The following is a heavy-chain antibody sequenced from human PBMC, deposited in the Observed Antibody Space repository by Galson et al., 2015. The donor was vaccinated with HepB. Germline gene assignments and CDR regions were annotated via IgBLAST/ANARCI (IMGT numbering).Heavy chain of an antibody. Sequence: ETLSLTCTVSGASVSSRDFCWSWIRQPPGERPEQVGYVCYNGPTTYNPSLKSRVRMSVDTSKNLLSLRVTSVTAADTAVYFCTSGRDAYKTGFWGQGTLVTVSS. J-gene: IGHJ4*02. D-gene: IGHD5-24*01. CDR3: TSGRDAYKTGF. V-gene: IGHV4-61*08. CDR1: GASVSSRDFC. CDR2: VCYNGPT.